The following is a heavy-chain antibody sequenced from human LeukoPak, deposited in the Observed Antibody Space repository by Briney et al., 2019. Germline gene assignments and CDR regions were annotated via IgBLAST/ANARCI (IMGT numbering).Heavy chain of an antibody. D-gene: IGHD5-24*01. V-gene: IGHV3-64*01. J-gene: IGHJ4*02. CDR3: ARGPGDGYNYAIFDS. CDR1: GFAFRKYS. Sequence: GGSLRLSCAASGFAFRKYSIHWVRQAPGKGLEYVSGISRDGGTADYANSVKGRFTISRDNSKNTLYLQMGSLRAEDMAVYYCARGPGDGYNYAIFDSWGQGTLVTVSS. CDR2: ISRDGGTA.